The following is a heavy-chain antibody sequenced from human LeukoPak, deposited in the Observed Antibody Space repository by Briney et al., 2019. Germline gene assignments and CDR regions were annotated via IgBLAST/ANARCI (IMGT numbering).Heavy chain of an antibody. D-gene: IGHD6-19*01. V-gene: IGHV1-2*02. CDR1: GYTFTSYY. Sequence: GASVKVSCKASGYTFTSYYMHWVRQAPGQGLEWMGWINPNSGGTNYAQKFQGRVTMTRDTSISTAYMELSRLRSDDTAVYYCAYIAVAASYFDYWGQGTLVTVSS. J-gene: IGHJ4*02. CDR3: AYIAVAASYFDY. CDR2: INPNSGGT.